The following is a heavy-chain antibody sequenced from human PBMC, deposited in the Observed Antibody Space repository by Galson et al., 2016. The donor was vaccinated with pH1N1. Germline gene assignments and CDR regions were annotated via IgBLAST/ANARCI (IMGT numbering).Heavy chain of an antibody. CDR3: AREDPSGFYPH. Sequence: QSGAEVKKSGESLKISCEASGYTFTDYWIGWVRQTPGTGLEWIGIIYPRDSDTRYRPSFQGHVTFSADESISSAYLQWSSLKASDSGIYYFAREDPSGFYPHWGQGTLVTVSS. CDR2: IYPRDSDT. J-gene: IGHJ4*02. CDR1: GYTFTDYW. D-gene: IGHD3-22*01. V-gene: IGHV5-51*01.